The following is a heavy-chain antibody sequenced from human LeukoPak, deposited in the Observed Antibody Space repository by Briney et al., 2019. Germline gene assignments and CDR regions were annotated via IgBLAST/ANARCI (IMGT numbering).Heavy chain of an antibody. CDR2: ISGSGDIT. Sequence: TGGSLRLSCAASGFTFSDYAMTWVRQAPGKGLEWVSGISGSGDITWYADSVEGRFTISRDNSRNTLFLQMNSLWPEDTAIYYCATDYSSIREVIPHFGYWGQGTLVTVSS. D-gene: IGHD3-10*01. J-gene: IGHJ4*02. CDR1: GFTFSDYA. V-gene: IGHV3-23*01. CDR3: ATDYSSIREVIPHFGY.